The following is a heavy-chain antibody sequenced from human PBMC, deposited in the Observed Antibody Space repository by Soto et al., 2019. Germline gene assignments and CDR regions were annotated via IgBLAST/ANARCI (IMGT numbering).Heavy chain of an antibody. CDR2: ISGSGGST. D-gene: IGHD3-9*01. CDR1: GFTFSSYA. CDR3: AKDTVLRYFDWVKGPLGMDV. Sequence: PGGSLRLSCAASGFTFSSYAMSWVRQAPGKGLEWVSAISGSGGSTYYADSVKGRFTISRDNSKNTLYLQMNSLRAEDTAVYYCAKDTVLRYFDWVKGPLGMDVWGQGTTVTVSS. J-gene: IGHJ6*02. V-gene: IGHV3-23*01.